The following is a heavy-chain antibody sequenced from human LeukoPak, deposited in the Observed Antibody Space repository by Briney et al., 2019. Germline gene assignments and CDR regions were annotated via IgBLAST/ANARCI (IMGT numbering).Heavy chain of an antibody. D-gene: IGHD6-6*01. CDR2: INPNSGGT. J-gene: IGHJ3*02. CDR1: GYTFTGYY. Sequence: GASVTVSCTASGYTFTGYYMHWVRQAPGQGLEWMGWINPNSGGTNYAQKFQGRVTMTRDTSISTAYMELSRLRSDDTAVYYCARAFSSFLAFDIWGQGTMVTVSS. V-gene: IGHV1-2*02. CDR3: ARAFSSFLAFDI.